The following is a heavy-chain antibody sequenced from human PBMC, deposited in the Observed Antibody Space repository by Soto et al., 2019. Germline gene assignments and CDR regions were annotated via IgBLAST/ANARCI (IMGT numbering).Heavy chain of an antibody. Sequence: EVQLVESGGGLVQPGESLRLSCAASGFTFDHYWMTWVRQAPGKGLEWVANIKEDGSEKNYVDSVKDRFTISRDNAKNSLYLQMNSLRAEDTATYYCARCGSENDYWGQGTLVTVSS. D-gene: IGHD5-12*01. V-gene: IGHV3-7*03. CDR1: GFTFDHYW. J-gene: IGHJ4*02. CDR2: IKEDGSEK. CDR3: ARCGSENDY.